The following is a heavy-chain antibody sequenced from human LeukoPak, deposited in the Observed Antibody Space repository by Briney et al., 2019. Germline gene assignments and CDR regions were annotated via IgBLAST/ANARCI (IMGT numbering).Heavy chain of an antibody. CDR3: ARAPDVARIFDY. CDR1: GFTFSSYS. J-gene: IGHJ4*02. D-gene: IGHD2-15*01. V-gene: IGHV3-21*01. Sequence: GGSLRLSCAASGFTFSSYSMNWVHQAPGKGLEWVSSISSSSSSYIYYADSVKGRFTISRDNAKNSLYLQMNSLRAEDTAVYYCARAPDVARIFDYWGQGTLVTVSS. CDR2: ISSSSSSYI.